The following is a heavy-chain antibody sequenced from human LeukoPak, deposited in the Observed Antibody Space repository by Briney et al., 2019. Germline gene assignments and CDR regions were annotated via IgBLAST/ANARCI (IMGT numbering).Heavy chain of an antibody. J-gene: IGHJ3*02. V-gene: IGHV3-11*04. CDR2: ITSSGTTI. CDR3: ATATDRSGYYYGGFDI. D-gene: IGHD3-22*01. CDR1: GFTFSDYY. Sequence: GGSLRLSCAASGFTFSDYYMTWMRQAPGKGLERVSYITSSGTTIYYADSLKGRFTISRDNAKNSLYLQMNSLRAEDTAIYYCATATDRSGYYYGGFDIWGQGTMVTVSS.